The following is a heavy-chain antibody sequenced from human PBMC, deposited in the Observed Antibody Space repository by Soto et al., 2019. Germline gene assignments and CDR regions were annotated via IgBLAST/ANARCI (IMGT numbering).Heavy chain of an antibody. D-gene: IGHD2-2*01. CDR2: LGGTGGRA. Sequence: GVSLRLSCAASGFTFSSYAMCWVRQAPGKGLEWVSALGGTGGRAYYADSVKGRFTVSRDNSRNTLFLQMNSLRVEDTAIYYCAKDPIVVVPAPLEVSGWFDPWGQGTLVTVSP. CDR1: GFTFSSYA. CDR3: AKDPIVVVPAPLEVSGWFDP. J-gene: IGHJ5*02. V-gene: IGHV3-23*01.